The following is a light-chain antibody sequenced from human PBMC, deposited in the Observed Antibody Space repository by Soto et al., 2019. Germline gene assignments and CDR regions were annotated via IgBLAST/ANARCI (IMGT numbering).Light chain of an antibody. J-gene: IGKJ4*01. CDR1: QSVSSSY. V-gene: IGKV3-20*01. Sequence: EIVLTQSPGTLSLSPGERATLSCRASQSVSSSYLAWYHQKPGQPPRQLSYGASSRATGIPDRFSGSGSGTDFTLTITRLEPEDFAVYYCQHYRTSFGGGTRVEIK. CDR2: GAS. CDR3: QHYRTS.